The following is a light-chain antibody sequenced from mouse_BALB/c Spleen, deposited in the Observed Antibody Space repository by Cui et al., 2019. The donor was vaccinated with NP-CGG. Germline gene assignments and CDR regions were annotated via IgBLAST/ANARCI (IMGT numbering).Light chain of an antibody. CDR2: GTN. Sequence: QAIVTQESPLTTSPGETVTLTSRSSTGAVTTSNYANWVQEKPDHLFTGLIGGTNNRAPGVPARFSGSLIGDKAALTITGAQTEDEAIYFCALWYSNHWVFGGGTKLTVL. J-gene: IGLJ1*01. CDR1: TGAVTTSNY. V-gene: IGLV1*01. CDR3: ALWYSNHWV.